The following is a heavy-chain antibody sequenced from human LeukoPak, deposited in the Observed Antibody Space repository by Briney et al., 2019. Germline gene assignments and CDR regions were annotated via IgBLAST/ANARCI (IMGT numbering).Heavy chain of an antibody. CDR2: IYYSGST. CDR1: GCSISSYY. J-gene: IGHJ4*02. CDR3: ARDPWGQTGYFDY. Sequence: TPSETLSLTCTVSGCSISSYYWSWIRQPPGKGLEWIGYIYYSGSTNYNPSLKSRVTISVDTSKNQFSLKLSSVTAADTAVYYCARDPWGQTGYFDYWGQGTLVTVSS. V-gene: IGHV4-59*01. D-gene: IGHD3-16*01.